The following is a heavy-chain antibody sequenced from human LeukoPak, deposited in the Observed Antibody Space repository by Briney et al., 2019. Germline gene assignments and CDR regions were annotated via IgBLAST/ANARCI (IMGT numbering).Heavy chain of an antibody. J-gene: IGHJ4*02. D-gene: IGHD5-24*01. Sequence: GGSLRLSCAASGFTFSRYAMSWVRQAPGKGLEWVSGLSGSGDDTDYADSVKGRFTISRDNSKNTVYLQMNSLRAEDTAVYYCAVQGWGDGYNTFDYWGQGTLVTVSS. CDR1: GFTFSRYA. CDR3: AVQGWGDGYNTFDY. V-gene: IGHV3-23*01. CDR2: LSGSGDDT.